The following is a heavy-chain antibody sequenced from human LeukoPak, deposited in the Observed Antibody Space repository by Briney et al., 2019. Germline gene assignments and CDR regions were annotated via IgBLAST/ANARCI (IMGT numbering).Heavy chain of an antibody. CDR2: IIPILGIA. V-gene: IGHV1-69*02. CDR3: ARRDSSDYYYYGMDV. D-gene: IGHD5-18*01. J-gene: IGHJ6*02. Sequence: SVKVSCKASGGTFSSCTISWVRQAPGQGLEWMGRIIPILGIANYAQKFQGRVTITADKSTSTAYMELSSLRSEDTAVYYCARRDSSDYYYYGMDVWGQGTTVTVSS. CDR1: GGTFSSCT.